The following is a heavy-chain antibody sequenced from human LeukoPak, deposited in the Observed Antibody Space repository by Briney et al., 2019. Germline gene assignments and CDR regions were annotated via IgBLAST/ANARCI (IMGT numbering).Heavy chain of an antibody. D-gene: IGHD2-2*02. CDR3: ARVGVVVPAAILGDYYYGMDV. J-gene: IGHJ6*02. CDR2: IIPIFGTA. CDR1: GYTFTSYG. V-gene: IGHV1-69*13. Sequence: GASVKVSCKASGYTFTSYGISWVRQAPGQGLEWMGGIIPIFGTANYAQKFQGRVTITADESTSTAYMELSSLRSEDTAVYYCARVGVVVPAAILGDYYYGMDVWGQGTTVTVSS.